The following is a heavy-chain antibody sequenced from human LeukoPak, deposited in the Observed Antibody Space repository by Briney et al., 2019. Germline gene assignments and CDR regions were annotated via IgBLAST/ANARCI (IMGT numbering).Heavy chain of an antibody. J-gene: IGHJ4*02. D-gene: IGHD2-2*01. CDR1: GFTFSRCA. V-gene: IGHV3-21*05. CDR3: ARDTFQPGLIDS. Sequence: GGSLRLSCAASGFTFSRCAMNWVRQAPGKGLEWVSYINTDSSDIHYADSVKGRFTISRDNARNTLYLQLSSLRAEDSGVYYCARDTFQPGLIDSWGQGTLVTVSS. CDR2: INTDSSDI.